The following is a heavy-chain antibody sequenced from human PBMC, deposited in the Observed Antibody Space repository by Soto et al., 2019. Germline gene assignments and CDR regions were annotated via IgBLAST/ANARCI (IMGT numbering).Heavy chain of an antibody. CDR2: MYYGGRT. V-gene: IGHV4-59*08. CDR3: ARGTPSPLIVRSSRGPWFDP. Sequence: TSETLSLTCTVSGGSISSYYWSWIRQPPGKGLEWIGYMYYGGRTNYNPSLKSRVTLSVDTSKMQVSLKLSSVTAADTAVYFCARGTPSPLIVRSSRGPWFDPWGQGTLVTVSS. J-gene: IGHJ5*02. D-gene: IGHD2-15*01. CDR1: GGSISSYY.